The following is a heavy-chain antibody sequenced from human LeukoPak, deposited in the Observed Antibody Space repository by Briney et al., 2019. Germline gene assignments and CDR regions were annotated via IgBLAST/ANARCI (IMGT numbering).Heavy chain of an antibody. CDR3: AKPTAVTNYFDY. V-gene: IGHV3-30*02. CDR1: GFTFSSYG. Sequence: GGSLRLSCAASGFTFSSYGMHWVRQAPGKGLEWVAFIRYDGSNKYYADSVKGRFTISRDNSKNTLYLQMNSLRAEDTAVYYCAKPTAVTNYFDYWGQGTLVTVPS. J-gene: IGHJ4*02. CDR2: IRYDGSNK. D-gene: IGHD6-13*01.